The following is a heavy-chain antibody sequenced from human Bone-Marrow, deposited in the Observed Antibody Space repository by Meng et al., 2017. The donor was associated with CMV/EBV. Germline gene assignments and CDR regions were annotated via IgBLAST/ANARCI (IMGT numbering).Heavy chain of an antibody. J-gene: IGHJ5*02. D-gene: IGHD3-22*01. CDR2: VYYSGST. CDR3: ARQIVVGLNWFDP. CDR1: GASIDSSTDY. Sequence: SETLSLTCTVSGASIDSSTDYWGWIRQPPGKGLEWIGSVYYSGSTYYTPSLKSRVTVSVDTSKNQFFLKVISVTAADTAVYYCARQIVVGLNWFDPWGQGTLVTVSS. V-gene: IGHV4-39*07.